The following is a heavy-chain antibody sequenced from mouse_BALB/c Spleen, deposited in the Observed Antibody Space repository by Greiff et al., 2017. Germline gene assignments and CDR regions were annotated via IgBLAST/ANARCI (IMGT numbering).Heavy chain of an antibody. D-gene: IGHD1-2*01. Sequence: DVKLVESGGGLVQPGGSRKLSCAASGFTFSSFGMHWVRQAPEKGLEWVAYISSGSSTIYYADTVKGRFTISRDNPKNTLFLQMTSLRSEDTAMYYCASGKFITGYFDYWGQGTTLTVSS. CDR3: ASGKFITGYFDY. V-gene: IGHV5-17*02. J-gene: IGHJ2*01. CDR2: ISSGSSTI. CDR1: GFTFSSFG.